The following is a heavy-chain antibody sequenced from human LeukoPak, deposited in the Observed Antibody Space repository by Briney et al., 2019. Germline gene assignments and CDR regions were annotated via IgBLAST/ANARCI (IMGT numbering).Heavy chain of an antibody. Sequence: ASVKVSCKVSGYTLTELSMHWVRQAPGKGLEWMGGFDPEDGETIYAQKFQGRVTMTEGTSTDTAYMELSSLRSEDTAVYYCATPPQYCSGGSCFAYWGQGTLVTVSS. V-gene: IGHV1-24*01. D-gene: IGHD2-15*01. CDR3: ATPPQYCSGGSCFAY. CDR1: GYTLTELS. J-gene: IGHJ4*02. CDR2: FDPEDGET.